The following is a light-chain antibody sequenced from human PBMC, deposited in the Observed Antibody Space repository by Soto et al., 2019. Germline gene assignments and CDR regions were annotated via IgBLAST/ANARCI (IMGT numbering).Light chain of an antibody. V-gene: IGKV3-15*01. CDR1: QSMSSS. CDR2: DAS. Sequence: EIVMTQSPATLSVSPGERATLSCRASQSMSSSLAWYQQKPGQAPRLLIYDASTRATGIPARFSGSGSGTEFTLTISSLQSEDFAVYYCQQYFDWPITFGQGTRLEIK. CDR3: QQYFDWPIT. J-gene: IGKJ5*01.